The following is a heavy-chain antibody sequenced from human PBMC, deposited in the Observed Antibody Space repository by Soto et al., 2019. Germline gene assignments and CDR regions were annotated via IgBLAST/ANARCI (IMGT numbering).Heavy chain of an antibody. V-gene: IGHV3-11*01. CDR3: ARSPYYYDSSNYWGY. Sequence: PGGSLRLSCAASGFTFSDYYMSWIRPAPGKGLEWVSYISSSGSTIYYADSVKGRFTISRDNAKNSLSLQMNSLRAEDTAVYYCARSPYYYDSSNYWGYWGQGTLVTVS. D-gene: IGHD3-22*01. CDR2: ISSSGSTI. CDR1: GFTFSDYY. J-gene: IGHJ4*02.